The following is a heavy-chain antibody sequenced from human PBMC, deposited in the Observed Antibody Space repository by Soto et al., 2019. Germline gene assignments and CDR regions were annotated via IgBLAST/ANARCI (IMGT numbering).Heavy chain of an antibody. V-gene: IGHV3-30-3*01. Sequence: QVQLVESGGGVVQPGRSLRLSCAASGFTFSSYAMHWVRQAPGKGLEWVAVISFDGSNKYYADSVKGRFTISRDNSKTALDLQMNSLRAEDTAVYYCARESAGCIDVWGQGTTVTVSS. CDR3: ARESAGCIDV. D-gene: IGHD6-19*01. J-gene: IGHJ6*02. CDR2: ISFDGSNK. CDR1: GFTFSSYA.